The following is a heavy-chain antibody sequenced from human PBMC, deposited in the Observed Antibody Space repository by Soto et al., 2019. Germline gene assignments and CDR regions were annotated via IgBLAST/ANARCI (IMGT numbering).Heavy chain of an antibody. V-gene: IGHV4-34*01. D-gene: IGHD2-15*01. CDR2: INHSGST. Sequence: QVQLQQWGAGLLKPSETLSLTCAVYGGSFSGYYWRWIRQPPGKGLECIGEINHSGSTNYNPSLKSRVTISVDTSKNQFSLKLSSVNAADTAVYYCARGVRRYCSGGSCYSWYFDLLGRGTLVTVSS. J-gene: IGHJ2*01. CDR1: GGSFSGYY. CDR3: ARGVRRYCSGGSCYSWYFDL.